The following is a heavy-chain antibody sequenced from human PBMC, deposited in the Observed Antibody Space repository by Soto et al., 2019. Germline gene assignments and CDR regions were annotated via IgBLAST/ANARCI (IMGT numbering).Heavy chain of an antibody. CDR3: ACTGGYSDGYNYYYYGMDV. CDR1: GGTFSSYA. V-gene: IGHV1-69*01. CDR2: CIPIFVTA. J-gene: IGHJ6*02. Sequence: QVQLVQSGAEVKKPGSSVPVSCKASGGTFSSYAIILLRQAPGQGLEWMGGCIPIFVTANYEQKFQGRVAITADEYTSTAAMELRSLRSADTAVYYCACTGGYSDGYNYYYYGMDVWGQGTTVTVSS. D-gene: IGHD5-18*01.